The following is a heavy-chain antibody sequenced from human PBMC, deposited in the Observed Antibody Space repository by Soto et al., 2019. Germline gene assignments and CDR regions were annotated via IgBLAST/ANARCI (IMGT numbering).Heavy chain of an antibody. CDR1: GFTFSSYS. V-gene: IGHV3-21*01. Sequence: ESGGGLVKPGGSLRLSCAASGFTFSSYSMNWVRQAPGKGLEWVSSISSSSSYIYYADSVKGRFTISRDNAKNSLYLQMNSLRAEDTAVYYCARDAIGTVSSDTYWGQGTLVTVSS. CDR2: ISSSSSYI. J-gene: IGHJ4*02. D-gene: IGHD4-17*01. CDR3: ARDAIGTVSSDTY.